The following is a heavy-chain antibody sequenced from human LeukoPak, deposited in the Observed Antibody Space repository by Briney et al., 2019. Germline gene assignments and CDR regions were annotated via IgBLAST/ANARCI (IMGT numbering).Heavy chain of an antibody. CDR3: TTPHYYGSGSSPFDY. D-gene: IGHD3-10*01. V-gene: IGHV3-49*03. CDR2: IRSKTDGGTT. Sequence: GGSLRLSCKASGFTFGDYAMSWFRQAPGKGLEWVGFIRSKTDGGTTDYAAPVKGRFTISRDDSKNTLYLQMNSLKTEDTAVYYCTTPHYYGSGSSPFDYWGQGTLVTVSS. CDR1: GFTFGDYA. J-gene: IGHJ4*02.